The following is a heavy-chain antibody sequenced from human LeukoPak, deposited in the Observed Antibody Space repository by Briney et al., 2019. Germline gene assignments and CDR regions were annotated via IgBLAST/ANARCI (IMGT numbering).Heavy chain of an antibody. CDR1: GGSISSSY. D-gene: IGHD5-18*01. J-gene: IGHJ6*03. CDR3: ARGRFRGYSYGLREYYYYMDV. V-gene: IGHV4-59*01. CDR2: IYYSGST. Sequence: SETLSLTCTVSGGSISSSYWSWIRQPPGKGLEWIGYIYYSGSTNYNPSLKSRATISVDTSKNQFSLKLSSVTAADTAVYYCARGRFRGYSYGLREYYYYMDVWGKGTTVTVSS.